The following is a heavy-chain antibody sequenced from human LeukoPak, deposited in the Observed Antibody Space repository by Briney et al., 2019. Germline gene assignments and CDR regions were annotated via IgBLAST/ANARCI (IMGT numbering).Heavy chain of an antibody. J-gene: IGHJ3*02. D-gene: IGHD5-18*01. CDR3: ARSLGVDTNRAFDI. CDR1: GFTFSSYW. Sequence: PGGSLRLSCAASGFTFSSYWMSWDRQAPGKGLEWVANIKQDGSEKYYVDSVKGRFTISRDNAKNSLYLQMNSLRAEDTAVYYCARSLGVDTNRAFDIWGQGTMVTVSS. V-gene: IGHV3-7*03. CDR2: IKQDGSEK.